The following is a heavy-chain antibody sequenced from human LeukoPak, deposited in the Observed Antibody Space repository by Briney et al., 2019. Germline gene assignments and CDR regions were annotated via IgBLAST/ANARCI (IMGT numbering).Heavy chain of an antibody. Sequence: PSETLSLTCAVYGGSFSGYYWSWIRQPPGKGLEWIGEINHSGSTNYNPSLKSRVTISVDTPKNQFSLKLSSVTAADTAVYYCARTDYYDSSGLRGYFDYWGQGTLVTVSS. J-gene: IGHJ4*02. CDR1: GGSFSGYY. V-gene: IGHV4-34*01. D-gene: IGHD3-22*01. CDR2: INHSGST. CDR3: ARTDYYDSSGLRGYFDY.